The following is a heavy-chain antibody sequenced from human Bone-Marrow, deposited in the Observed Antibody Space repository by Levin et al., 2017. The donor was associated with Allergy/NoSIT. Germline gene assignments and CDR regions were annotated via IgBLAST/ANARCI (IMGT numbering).Heavy chain of an antibody. CDR3: ARDLGKQWLVEYGSDY. Sequence: LSLTCAASGFTFSSYGMHWVRQAPGKGLEWVAVIWYDGSNKYYADSVKGRFTISRDNSKNTLYLQMNSLRAEDTAVYYCARDLGKQWLVEYGSDYWGQGTLVTVSS. CDR2: IWYDGSNK. V-gene: IGHV3-33*01. CDR1: GFTFSSYG. D-gene: IGHD6-19*01. J-gene: IGHJ4*02.